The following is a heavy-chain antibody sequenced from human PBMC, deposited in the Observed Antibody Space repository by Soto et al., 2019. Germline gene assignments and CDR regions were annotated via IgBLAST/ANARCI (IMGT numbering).Heavy chain of an antibody. CDR3: TTFDGGPFDY. CDR2: TRNKANSYTT. V-gene: IGHV3-72*01. D-gene: IGHD3-16*01. Sequence: VGSLRLSCAASGFTFSDHYMDWVRQAPGKGLEWVGRTRNKANSYTTEYAASVKGRFTISRDDSKNSLYLQMNSLKTEDTAVYYCTTFDGGPFDYWGQGTLVTVSS. J-gene: IGHJ4*02. CDR1: GFTFSDHY.